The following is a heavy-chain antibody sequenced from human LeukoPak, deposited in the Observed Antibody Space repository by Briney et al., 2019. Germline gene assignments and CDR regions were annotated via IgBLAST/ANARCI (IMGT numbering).Heavy chain of an antibody. V-gene: IGHV4-34*01. CDR1: GGSFSGYY. Sequence: SETLSLTCAVYGGSFSGYYWSWIRQPPGKGLEWIGSIYYSGSTYYNPTLKSRVTISVDTSKNQFSLKLTSVTAADTGVYYCARHRDDYNQPFDYWGQGTLVTVSS. J-gene: IGHJ4*02. CDR2: IYYSGST. CDR3: ARHRDDYNQPFDY. D-gene: IGHD5-24*01.